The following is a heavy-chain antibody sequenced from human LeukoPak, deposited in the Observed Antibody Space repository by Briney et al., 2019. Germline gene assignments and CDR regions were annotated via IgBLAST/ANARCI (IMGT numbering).Heavy chain of an antibody. CDR2: IYSDNT. CDR3: ARNLWLRDYRYSSSSGNWFDP. D-gene: IGHD6-13*01. Sequence: GGSLRLSCTVSGFTVSSNSMSWVRQAPGKGLEWVSFIYSDNTHYSDSVKGRFTISRDNSKNTLYLQMNSLRAEDTAVYYCARNLWLRDYRYSSSSGNWFDPWGQGTLVTVSS. J-gene: IGHJ5*02. V-gene: IGHV3-53*01. CDR1: GFTVSSNS.